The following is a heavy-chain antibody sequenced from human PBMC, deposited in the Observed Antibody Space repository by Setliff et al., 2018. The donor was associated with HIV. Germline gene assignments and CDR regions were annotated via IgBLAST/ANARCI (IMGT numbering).Heavy chain of an antibody. D-gene: IGHD3-3*01. J-gene: IGHJ4*02. CDR1: GDSVNDSSYF. V-gene: IGHV4-39*07. CDR2: FYYDGYS. CDR3: ARGYNNIWSGYPPLDY. Sequence: SETLSLTCTVSGDSVNDSSYFWGWIRQPQGKGLEWIGTFYYDGYSRYNPFHKSRITITVDTSKNQFSLKLSSVTAADTTVYYCARGYNNIWSGYPPLDYWGQGTLVTVSS.